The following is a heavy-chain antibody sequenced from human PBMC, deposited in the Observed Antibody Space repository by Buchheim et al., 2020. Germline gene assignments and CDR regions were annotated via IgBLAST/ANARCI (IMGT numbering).Heavy chain of an antibody. Sequence: EVQLVQTGTVVKKSGDSLRISCEASGYTFSSYWIAWVRHKPGKGLEWMGTVYPGDSDAKYGPSFQGQVTIPVDKSLRTAYLEISSLVSSDTAIYYCAREDSSHFGHGPLDFWGQGTL. J-gene: IGHJ4*02. D-gene: IGHD3-3*01. CDR3: AREDSSHFGHGPLDF. CDR2: VYPGDSDA. V-gene: IGHV5-51*01. CDR1: GYTFSSYW.